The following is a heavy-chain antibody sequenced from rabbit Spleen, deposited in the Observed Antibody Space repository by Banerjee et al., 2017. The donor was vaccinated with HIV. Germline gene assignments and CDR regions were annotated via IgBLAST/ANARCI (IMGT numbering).Heavy chain of an antibody. D-gene: IGHD7-1*01. J-gene: IGHJ4*01. Sequence: QSLEESGGDLVKPGASLTLTCTASGFSFSSVHWIYWVRQAPGKGLEWIGTIYAGSTGTTDYASWAKGRFTISKTSSTTVTLQMTSLTDADTATYFCARDDPDVNRYHYNLWGQGTLVTVS. CDR3: ARDDPDVNRYHYNL. V-gene: IGHV1S40*01. CDR1: GFSFSSVHW. CDR2: IYAGSTGTT.